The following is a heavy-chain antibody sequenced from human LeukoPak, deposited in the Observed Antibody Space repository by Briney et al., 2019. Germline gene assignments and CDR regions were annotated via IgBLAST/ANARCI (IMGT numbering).Heavy chain of an antibody. CDR2: IKQDGSEK. CDR3: ARDADYSNYRNWFDP. J-gene: IGHJ5*02. CDR1: GFTFSSYW. Sequence: GGSLRLSCAASGFTFSSYWMSWVRQAPGKGLEWVANIKQDGSEKYYVDSVKGRFTISRDNAKNSLCLQMNSLRAEDTAVYYCARDADYSNYRNWFDPWGQGTLVTVSS. V-gene: IGHV3-7*01. D-gene: IGHD4-11*01.